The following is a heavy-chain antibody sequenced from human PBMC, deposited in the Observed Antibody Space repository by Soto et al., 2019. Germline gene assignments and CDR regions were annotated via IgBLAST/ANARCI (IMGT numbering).Heavy chain of an antibody. CDR3: ARGILPITICGVVIPNWFDP. D-gene: IGHD3-3*01. V-gene: IGHV1-8*01. J-gene: IGHJ5*02. Sequence: QVQLVQSGAEVKKPGASVKVSCKASGYTFTSYDINWVRQATGQGLEWMGWMNPNSGNTGYAQKFQGRVTMTRNTSISTAYMELSSLRSEDTAVYYCARGILPITICGVVIPNWFDPWGQGTLVTVSS. CDR2: MNPNSGNT. CDR1: GYTFTSYD.